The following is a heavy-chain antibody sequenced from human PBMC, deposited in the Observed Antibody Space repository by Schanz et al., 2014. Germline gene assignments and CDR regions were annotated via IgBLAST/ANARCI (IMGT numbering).Heavy chain of an antibody. Sequence: QVQLQESGPGLVKPSETLSLTCSVSGGSIRTYFWAWIRQPPGKGLEWIGFIYYSGSTNYNPSLKVRVPISVDMPKTHSARNWTPVTAADTGVYYCARQYSGWSRFDPWGQGIRVTVSS. CDR1: GGSIRTYF. CDR3: ARQYSGWSRFDP. J-gene: IGHJ5*02. D-gene: IGHD6-19*01. V-gene: IGHV4-59*08. CDR2: IYYSGST.